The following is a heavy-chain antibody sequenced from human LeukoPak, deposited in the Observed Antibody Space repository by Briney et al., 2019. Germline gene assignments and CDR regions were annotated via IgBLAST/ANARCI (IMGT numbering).Heavy chain of an antibody. D-gene: IGHD1-26*01. V-gene: IGHV3-21*01. CDR1: GFNFNYYN. CDR2: ISISGSYV. J-gene: IGHJ4*02. Sequence: GGSLRLSCVASGFNFNYYNIDCVRQAPGKGLEWVSWISISGSYVRYADSVKGRFTLSRDNAQKSVYLEMNRVRVEDTGIYFCARVRYVDAALSGNYYFFDFWGQGTLVTVSS. CDR3: ARVRYVDAALSGNYYFFDF.